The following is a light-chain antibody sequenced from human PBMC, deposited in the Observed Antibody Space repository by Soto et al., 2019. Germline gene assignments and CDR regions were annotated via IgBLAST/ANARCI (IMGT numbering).Light chain of an antibody. CDR3: QQYGSSSCT. CDR2: GAS. J-gene: IGKJ1*01. Sequence: LMTQSPSTLSLSPGERATLSCRASQSVSTSYLAWYQQKPGQAPRLLIYGASSRATGIPDRFSGSGSGTDFTLTISILEAEDFSVYYCQQYGSSSCTFGQGTKVDI. V-gene: IGKV3-20*01. CDR1: QSVSTSY.